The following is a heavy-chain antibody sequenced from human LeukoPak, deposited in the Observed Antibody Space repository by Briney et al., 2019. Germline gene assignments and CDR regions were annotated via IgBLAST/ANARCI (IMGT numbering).Heavy chain of an antibody. J-gene: IGHJ5*02. CDR2: IYYSGST. CDR3: ASYYYDSGTFYTKYFDP. CDR1: GGSITSSNYY. Sequence: KSSETLSLTCTVSGGSITSSNYYWGGIRQPTGKGLEWIGNIYYSGSTYYNPSHKGRATISVDASKNQFSLRLTSVTAADTAVYYCASYYYDSGTFYTKYFDPWGQGTLVTVSS. V-gene: IGHV4-39*01. D-gene: IGHD3-10*01.